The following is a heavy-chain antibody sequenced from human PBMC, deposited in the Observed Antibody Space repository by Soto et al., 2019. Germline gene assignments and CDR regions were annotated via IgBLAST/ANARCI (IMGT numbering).Heavy chain of an antibody. CDR1: GFSLSNYG. CDR2: ISYHGRDE. CDR3: VKDHLMNTVTTGGY. V-gene: IGHV3-30*18. D-gene: IGHD4-17*01. Sequence: QVQLVESGGGVVQPGRSLRLSCAASGFSLSNYGMHWVRQAPGKGLAWVAVISYHGRDEYYADSVKGRFTISRDTSKNTLYLQMNTLRPEDTAVYYCVKDHLMNTVTTGGYWGQGTLVTVSS. J-gene: IGHJ4*02.